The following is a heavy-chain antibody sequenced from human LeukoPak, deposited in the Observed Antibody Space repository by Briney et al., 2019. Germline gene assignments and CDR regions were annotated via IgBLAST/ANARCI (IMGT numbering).Heavy chain of an antibody. CDR1: VDSISSSY. J-gene: IGHJ4*02. CDR3: ARSSGAFDY. Sequence: KPSETLSLTCTVSVDSISSSYWSWIRQPPGKGLEWIGYIYFTGITNYNPSLRSRVTMSLDTSKNQFSLKLNSVTAADTAVYYCARSSGAFDYWGQGALVTVSS. V-gene: IGHV4-59*01. CDR2: IYFTGIT.